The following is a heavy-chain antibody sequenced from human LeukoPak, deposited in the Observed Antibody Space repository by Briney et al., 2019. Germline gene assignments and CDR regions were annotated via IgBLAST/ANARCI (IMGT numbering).Heavy chain of an antibody. CDR3: ARAGDGSGSYEGDAFDI. J-gene: IGHJ3*02. D-gene: IGHD3-10*01. Sequence: PSETLSLTCAVYGGSFSGYYWSWIRQPPGKGLEWIGEINHSGSTNYNPSLKSRVTISVDRSKNQFSLKLSSVTAADTAVYYCARAGDGSGSYEGDAFDIWGQGTMVTVSS. V-gene: IGHV4-34*01. CDR2: INHSGST. CDR1: GGSFSGYY.